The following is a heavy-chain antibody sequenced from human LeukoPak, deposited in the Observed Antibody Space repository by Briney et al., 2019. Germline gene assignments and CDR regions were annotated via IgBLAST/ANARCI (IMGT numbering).Heavy chain of an antibody. CDR2: IVPSGGNT. J-gene: IGHJ4*02. CDR3: AKDFYGSSPTFFDY. CDR1: GFTFSNYA. Sequence: GGSLRLSCAASGFTFSNYAMSWVRQAPGKGLEWVSAIVPSGGNTFYAGSVKGQFTISRDNSKNTLYLQMNSLRAEDTAVYYCAKDFYGSSPTFFDYWGQGTLVTVSS. V-gene: IGHV3-23*01. D-gene: IGHD6-6*01.